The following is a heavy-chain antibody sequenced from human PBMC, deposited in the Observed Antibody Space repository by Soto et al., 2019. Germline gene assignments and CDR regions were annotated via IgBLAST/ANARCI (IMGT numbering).Heavy chain of an antibody. CDR3: ARDAASGSMVIDY. D-gene: IGHD5-18*01. CDR2: INHSGST. V-gene: IGHV4-34*01. CDR1: GGSFSGYY. J-gene: IGHJ4*02. Sequence: PSETLSLTCAVYGGSFSGYYWSWIRQPPGKGLEWIGEINHSGSTNYNPSLKSRVTISVDTSKDQFSLKLSSVTAADTAVYYCARDAASGSMVIDYWGQGTLVTVSS.